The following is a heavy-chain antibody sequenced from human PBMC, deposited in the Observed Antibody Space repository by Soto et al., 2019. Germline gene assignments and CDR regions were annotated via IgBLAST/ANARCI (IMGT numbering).Heavy chain of an antibody. CDR3: ASHRGHGY. J-gene: IGHJ4*02. CDR2: IKHDGSEK. V-gene: IGHV3-7*01. CDR1: GFAFGGYW. Sequence: GGSLRLSRAASGFAFGGYWMSWVRQAPGKGLEWVANIKHDGSEKYYADSVKGRFTISRDNAKNSLYLQMSSLRADDTAVYYCASHRGHGYWGQGTLVTVSS.